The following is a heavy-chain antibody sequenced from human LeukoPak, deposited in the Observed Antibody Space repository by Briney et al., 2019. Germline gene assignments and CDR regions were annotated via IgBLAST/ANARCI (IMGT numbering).Heavy chain of an antibody. CDR1: GVSTTNNY. CDR2: IYTSGST. Sequence: SETLSLTCSVSGVSTTNNYWSWIRQPPGKGLEWIGYIYTSGSTNYNPSLKSRVTISVDTSKNQFSLKLSSVTAADTAVYYCARRSNSGPFDYWGQGTLVTVSS. J-gene: IGHJ4*02. V-gene: IGHV4-4*09. CDR3: ARRSNSGPFDY. D-gene: IGHD4-23*01.